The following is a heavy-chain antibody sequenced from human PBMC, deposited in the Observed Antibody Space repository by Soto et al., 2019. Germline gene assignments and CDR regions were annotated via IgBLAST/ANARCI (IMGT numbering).Heavy chain of an antibody. J-gene: IGHJ5*01. Sequence: GXSLRLSCAASGFPFITFSMNWVRQAPGKGLEWLSYIGGSGGSISYADSVKGRFTISRDNGKNTLYLQMSSLRDEDTAVYYCPRDLAWAFDSSGHGALVTVSS. D-gene: IGHD1-26*01. V-gene: IGHV3-48*02. CDR1: GFPFITFS. CDR3: PRDLAWAFDS. CDR2: IGGSGGSI.